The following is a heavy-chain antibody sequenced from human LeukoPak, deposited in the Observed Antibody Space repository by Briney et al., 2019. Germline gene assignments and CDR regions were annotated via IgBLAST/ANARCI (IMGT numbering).Heavy chain of an antibody. CDR1: GFTISTYG. D-gene: IGHD1-26*01. CDR3: AKTQWKVGATDYFDY. V-gene: IGHV3-23*01. Sequence: PGGSLRPSCAASGFTISTYGMSWVRQAPGKGLEWVSSISGGTTYYADSVKGRFTISRDNSKNTVSLQMNSLRAEDTAVYYCAKTQWKVGATDYFDYWGQGILVTVSS. CDR2: ISGGTT. J-gene: IGHJ4*02.